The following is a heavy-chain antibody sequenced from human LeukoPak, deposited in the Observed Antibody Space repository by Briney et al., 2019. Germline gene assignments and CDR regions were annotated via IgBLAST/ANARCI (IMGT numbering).Heavy chain of an antibody. CDR1: GFTFSDYY. CDR2: ISSSSSYT. V-gene: IGHV3-11*06. J-gene: IGHJ4*02. Sequence: GGSLRLSCAASGFTFSDYYMSWIRQAPGKGLEWVSYISSSSSYTNYADSVKGRFTISRDNAKNSLYLQMNSLRAEDTAVYYCARVVDCSGGSCFMSPDYWGQGTLVTVSS. D-gene: IGHD2-15*01. CDR3: ARVVDCSGGSCFMSPDY.